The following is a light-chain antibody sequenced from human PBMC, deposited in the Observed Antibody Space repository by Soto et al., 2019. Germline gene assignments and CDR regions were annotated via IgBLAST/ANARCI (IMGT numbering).Light chain of an antibody. CDR2: DTS. CDR1: QSVSSY. V-gene: IGKV3-11*01. Sequence: EIVLTQSPATLSLSPGERATLSCRASQSVSSYLAWYQQKPGQAPRLLIYDTSNRATGIPARFSGSGSGTDFTLIISSLGPEDFAVYYCQQRSNWPPKYTFGQGTKLEIK. CDR3: QQRSNWPPKYT. J-gene: IGKJ2*01.